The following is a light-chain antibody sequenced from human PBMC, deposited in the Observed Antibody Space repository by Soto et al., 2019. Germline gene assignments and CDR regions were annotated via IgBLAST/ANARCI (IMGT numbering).Light chain of an antibody. CDR2: AAS. J-gene: IGKJ1*01. CDR1: QSVRSSY. CDR3: EQYGSSPRT. Sequence: IVLTQSPGTLSLSAGERATLSCRASQSVRSSYLAWYQQKPGRAPRLLIYAASSRAPGIPDRFSGSGSGTDFTLTISRLEPEDFAVYYCEQYGSSPRTFGQGTKVEVK. V-gene: IGKV3-20*01.